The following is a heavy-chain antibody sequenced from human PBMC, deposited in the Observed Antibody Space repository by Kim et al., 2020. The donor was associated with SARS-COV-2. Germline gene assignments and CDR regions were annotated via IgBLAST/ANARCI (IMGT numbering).Heavy chain of an antibody. D-gene: IGHD2-2*02. CDR1: GGTFSSYA. V-gene: IGHV1-69*13. J-gene: IGHJ5*02. CDR2: IIPIFGTA. Sequence: SVKVSCKASGGTFSSYAISWVRQAPGQGLEWMGGIIPIFGTANYAQKFQGRVTITADESTSTAYMELSSLRSEDTAVYYCARGYCSSTSCYTRFLLAGFDPWGQGTLVTVSS. CDR3: ARGYCSSTSCYTRFLLAGFDP.